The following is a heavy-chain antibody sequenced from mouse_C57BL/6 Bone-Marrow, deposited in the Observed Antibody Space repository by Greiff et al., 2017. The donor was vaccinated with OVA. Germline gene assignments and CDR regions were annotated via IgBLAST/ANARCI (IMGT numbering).Heavy chain of an antibody. D-gene: IGHD1-1*01. CDR2: INLNYGTT. Sequence: VQLQQSGPELVKPGASVKISCKASGYSFTDYNMNWVKQSNGKSLEWIGVINLNYGTTSYNQKFKGKATLTVDQSSSTAYMQLNSLTSEDSAVYYCAFYYGSSYRYFDVWGTGTTVTVSS. J-gene: IGHJ1*03. V-gene: IGHV1-39*01. CDR3: AFYYGSSYRYFDV. CDR1: GYSFTDYN.